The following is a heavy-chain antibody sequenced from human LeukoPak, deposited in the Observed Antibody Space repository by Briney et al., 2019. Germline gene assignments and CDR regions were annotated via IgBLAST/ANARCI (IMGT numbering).Heavy chain of an antibody. D-gene: IGHD6-13*01. CDR2: ISGSSSYI. Sequence: GGSLRLSCAASGFTFLSYTMNWVRQAPGKGLEWVSSISGSSSYIYYADSVKGRFAISRDNAKNTLYLQMNSLRAEDTAVYYCAKPPAIAAAGYAFDYWGQGTLVTVSS. J-gene: IGHJ4*02. CDR3: AKPPAIAAAGYAFDY. CDR1: GFTFLSYT. V-gene: IGHV3-21*04.